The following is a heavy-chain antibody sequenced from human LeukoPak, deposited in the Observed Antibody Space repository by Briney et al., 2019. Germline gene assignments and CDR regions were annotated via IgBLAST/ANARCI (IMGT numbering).Heavy chain of an antibody. CDR3: AGEPTTIFGVVDRYGMDV. Sequence: PGGSLRLSCAASGFTFSSYWMHWVRQAPGKGLVWVSRINSDGSSTSYADSVTGRFTISRDNAKNTLYLQMNSLRAEDTAVYYCAGEPTTIFGVVDRYGMDVWGQGTSVTVSS. V-gene: IGHV3-74*01. D-gene: IGHD3-3*01. CDR1: GFTFSSYW. J-gene: IGHJ6*02. CDR2: INSDGSST.